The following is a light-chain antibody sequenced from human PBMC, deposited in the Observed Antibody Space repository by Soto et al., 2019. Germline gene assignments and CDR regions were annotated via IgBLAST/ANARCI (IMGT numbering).Light chain of an antibody. CDR1: ESISSW. CDR2: DVS. J-gene: IGKJ1*01. CDR3: QQYNSYSPWT. Sequence: DIQMTQIPSTLPASVGAPVPIICRASESISSWLAWYQQQPGKAPKLLIYDVSKLRRGVPSRFSGGGSGTEFILTISSLQPEDFATYFCQQYNSYSPWTFGQGTKVDIK. V-gene: IGKV1-5*02.